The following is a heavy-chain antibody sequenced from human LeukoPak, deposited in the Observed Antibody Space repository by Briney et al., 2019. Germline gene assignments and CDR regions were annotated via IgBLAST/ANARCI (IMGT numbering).Heavy chain of an antibody. J-gene: IGHJ4*02. CDR2: IRSKANSYAT. CDR1: GFTFSGSA. V-gene: IGHV3-73*01. CDR3: TRHSGYDTFGGVIADFDY. Sequence: GGSLRLSCAASGFTFSGSAMHWVRQASGKGLEWVGRIRSKANSYATAYAASVKGRFTISRDDSKNTAYLQMNSLKTEDTAVYYCTRHSGYDTFGGVIADFDYWGQGTLVTVSS. D-gene: IGHD3-16*02.